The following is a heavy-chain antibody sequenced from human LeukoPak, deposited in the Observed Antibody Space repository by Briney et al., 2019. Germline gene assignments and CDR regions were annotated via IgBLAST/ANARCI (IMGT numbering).Heavy chain of an antibody. D-gene: IGHD6-13*01. V-gene: IGHV3-7*01. CDR2: IKQDGSEK. Sequence: PGGSLRLSCAASGFTFSSYWMSWVRQAPGKGLEWVANIKQDGSEKYYVDSVKGRFTISRGNAKNSLYPQMNSLRAEDTAVYYCARGLYSSSWYQGYWGQGTLVTVSS. J-gene: IGHJ4*02. CDR3: ARGLYSSSWYQGY. CDR1: GFTFSSYW.